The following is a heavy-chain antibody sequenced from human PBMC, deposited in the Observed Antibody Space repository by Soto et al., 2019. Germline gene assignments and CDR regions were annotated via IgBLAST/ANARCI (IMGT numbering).Heavy chain of an antibody. Sequence: SETLSLTCAVSGGPLSSCYWSWLRQTPGKGVEWVGHIYHSGRTYYNPSLKSRVTISVDTSTNQFSLNLSSVTAPDTVLFYCARWVEGSLDYFDSWGQGTPVTGSS. J-gene: IGHJ4*02. CDR3: ARWVEGSLDYFDS. CDR2: IYHSGRT. D-gene: IGHD2-15*01. CDR1: GGPLSSCY. V-gene: IGHV4-59*06.